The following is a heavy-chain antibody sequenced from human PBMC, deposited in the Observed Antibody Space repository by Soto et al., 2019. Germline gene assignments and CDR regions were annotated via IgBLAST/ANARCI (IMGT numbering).Heavy chain of an antibody. CDR2: ISPYSGNT. Sequence: QVQLVQSGDEVMKPGASVKVSCKDSGYIFVTYCIYRVRQAHGQGLEWMGWISPYSGNTHYASKVQGRLTMTTDTSTRTAYMDLGSLTSDDTAVYYCAMVDNYVTPAPQDVWGQGTTVTVSS. CDR3: AMVDNYVTPAPQDV. J-gene: IGHJ6*02. CDR1: GYIFVTYC. V-gene: IGHV1-18*01. D-gene: IGHD3-16*01.